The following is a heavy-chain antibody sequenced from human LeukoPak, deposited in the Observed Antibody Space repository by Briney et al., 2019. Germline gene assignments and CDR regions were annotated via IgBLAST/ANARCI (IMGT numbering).Heavy chain of an antibody. CDR3: AKSLLTTASGTGRAFDI. D-gene: IGHD1-26*01. Sequence: PGGSLRLSCEASRFSFSTYPMGWVRRAPGKGLEWVSGISASGDVTFHADPLKGRFTISRDNSKNTLYLQMGSLRAEDTAKYYCAKSLLTTASGTGRAFDIWGQGTMVTVSS. V-gene: IGHV3-23*01. CDR1: RFSFSTYP. CDR2: ISASGDVT. J-gene: IGHJ3*02.